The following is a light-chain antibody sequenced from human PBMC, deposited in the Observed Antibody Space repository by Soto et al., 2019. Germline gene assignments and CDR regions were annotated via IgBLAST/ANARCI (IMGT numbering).Light chain of an antibody. Sequence: QSALTQPASVSGSPGQSITISCTGTSSDVGNYNLVSWYQQHPGKAPKLMIYGDSKRPSGVSNRFSGSKSGNAASLTISGLQAEDEADYYCCSYAGGSNYVFGTGTKVTVL. CDR1: SSDVGNYNL. J-gene: IGLJ1*01. CDR2: GDS. V-gene: IGLV2-23*01. CDR3: CSYAGGSNYV.